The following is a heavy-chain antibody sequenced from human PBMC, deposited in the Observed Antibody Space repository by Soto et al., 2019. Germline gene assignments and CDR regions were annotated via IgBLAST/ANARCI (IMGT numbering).Heavy chain of an antibody. J-gene: IGHJ4*02. V-gene: IGHV4-4*02. CDR3: ARLVYDTRLNYMYFAF. Sequence: QVKLQESGPGLATPSGTLSLTCAVSGVSLTSGNWWTWVRQSPQRGLEYIGEIFHDGTANYYPSFERRVAMSVDTSRNQFPLKLPSVPAADTAVYFCARLVYDTRLNYMYFAFWGPGTLVTVSS. CDR2: IFHDGTA. D-gene: IGHD3-10*01. CDR1: GVSLTSGNW.